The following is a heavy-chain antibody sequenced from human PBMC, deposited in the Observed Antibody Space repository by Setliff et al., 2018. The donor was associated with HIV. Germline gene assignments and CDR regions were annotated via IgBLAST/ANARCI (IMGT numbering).Heavy chain of an antibody. Sequence: SETLSLTCAVYGGSFSGYYCSWIRQPPGKGLEWIGEINQSGSADYNPSLKSRVTISVDTSKNQFYLKLSSVTAADAAVYYCARTEDYSFGDAPFDYWGHGTLVTVSS. CDR2: INQSGSA. J-gene: IGHJ4*01. CDR3: ARTEDYSFGDAPFDY. CDR1: GGSFSGYY. V-gene: IGHV4-34*01. D-gene: IGHD5-18*01.